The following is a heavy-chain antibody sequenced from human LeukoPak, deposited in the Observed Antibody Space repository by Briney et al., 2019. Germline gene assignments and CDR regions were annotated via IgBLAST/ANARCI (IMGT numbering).Heavy chain of an antibody. Sequence: GGSLRLSCAASGFTFSSYWMHWVRQAPGKGLLWVSCINTDGSVMRYADSVRGRFTISRDNAKNTLYLQMNSLRAEDTAVYYCARSPGLYSGTDYWGQGTLVTVSS. CDR1: GFTFSSYW. D-gene: IGHD5-12*01. CDR2: INTDGSVM. V-gene: IGHV3-74*01. CDR3: ARSPGLYSGTDY. J-gene: IGHJ4*02.